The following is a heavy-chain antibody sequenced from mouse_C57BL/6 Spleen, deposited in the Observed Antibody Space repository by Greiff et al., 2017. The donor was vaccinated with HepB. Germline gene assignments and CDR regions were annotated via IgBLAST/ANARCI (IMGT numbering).Heavy chain of an antibody. D-gene: IGHD2-1*01. CDR2: IYPGSGST. CDR1: GYTFTSYW. Sequence: VQLQQPGAELVKPGASVKMSCKASGYTFTSYWITWVKQRPGQGLEWIGDIYPGSGSTNYNEKFKSKATLTVDTSSSTAYMQLSSLTSEDSAVYYCARYGNPYYYAMDYWGQGTSVTVSS. CDR3: ARYGNPYYYAMDY. V-gene: IGHV1-55*01. J-gene: IGHJ4*01.